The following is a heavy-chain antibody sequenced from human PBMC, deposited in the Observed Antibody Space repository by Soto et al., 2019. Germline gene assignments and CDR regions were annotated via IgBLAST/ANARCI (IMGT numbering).Heavy chain of an antibody. CDR1: GFTFSSYS. J-gene: IGHJ6*02. CDR2: ISSSSSYI. Sequence: EVQLVESGGGLVKPGGSLRLSCAASGFTFSSYSMNWVRQAPGKGLEWVSSISSSSSYIYYADSVKGRFTISRDNAKNSLYLQMNSLRAEDTAVYYCARDAAAAPYYYYYGMDVWGQGTTVTVSS. CDR3: ARDAAAAPYYYYYGMDV. D-gene: IGHD6-13*01. V-gene: IGHV3-21*01.